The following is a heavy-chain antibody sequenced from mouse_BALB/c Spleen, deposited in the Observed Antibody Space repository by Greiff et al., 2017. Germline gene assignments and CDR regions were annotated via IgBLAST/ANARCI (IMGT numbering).Heavy chain of an antibody. CDR2: IYPSDSYT. CDR1: GYTFTSYW. Sequence: QVQLQQSGAELVRPGASVKLSCKASGYTFTSYWINWVKQRPGQGLEWIGNIYPSDSYTNYNQKFKDKATLTVDKSSSTAYMQLSSPTSEDSAVYYCTRSGDYGFDYWGQGTTLTVSS. CDR3: TRSGDYGFDY. D-gene: IGHD2-4*01. V-gene: IGHV1-69*02. J-gene: IGHJ2*01.